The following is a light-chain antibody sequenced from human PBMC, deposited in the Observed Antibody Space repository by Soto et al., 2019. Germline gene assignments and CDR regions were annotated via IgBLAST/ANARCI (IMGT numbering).Light chain of an antibody. Sequence: DIQLTESPSFLYAAIGDSVRLTCRASQGISSYLAWYQQKPGKAPKLQNYAASTLQSRVPSSCRGSVSGTEVTRTIGSMQPEEFATYYCRKLNSYPHTVRGGTKL. CDR2: AAS. J-gene: IGKJ4*01. CDR1: QGISSY. V-gene: IGKV1-9*01. CDR3: RKLNSYPHT.